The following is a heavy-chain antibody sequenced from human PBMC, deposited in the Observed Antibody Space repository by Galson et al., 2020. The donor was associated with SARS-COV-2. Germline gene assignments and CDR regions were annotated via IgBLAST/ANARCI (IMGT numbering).Heavy chain of an antibody. CDR2: ISAGSSYI. V-gene: IGHV3-21*01. D-gene: IGHD3-16*01. Sequence: GGSLRLSCVASGFPFSSYSMNWVRQAPGKGLEWVSSISAGSSYIYYADSLKGRFTISRGNAKKSLYLQMYSLRADDTAVYYCARVGGMATTPSEYYYYGLDVWGPGTTVTVSS. CDR3: ARVGGMATTPSEYYYYGLDV. J-gene: IGHJ6*02. CDR1: GFPFSSYS.